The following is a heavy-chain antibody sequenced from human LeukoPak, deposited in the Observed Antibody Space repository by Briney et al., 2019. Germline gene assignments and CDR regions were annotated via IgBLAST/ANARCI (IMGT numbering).Heavy chain of an antibody. D-gene: IGHD3-10*01. CDR3: ARGRGPYYYGSGSGWFDP. J-gene: IGHJ5*02. V-gene: IGHV3-33*01. CDR2: IWYDGRIE. CDR1: GFTFSTYA. Sequence: GGSLRLSCAASGFTFSTYAMPWVRQAPGKGLEWVALIWYDGRIEYNVDSVKGRFTISSDNSKNTLYLQMNSLRVEDTAVYYCARGRGPYYYGSGSGWFDPWGQGTLVTVSS.